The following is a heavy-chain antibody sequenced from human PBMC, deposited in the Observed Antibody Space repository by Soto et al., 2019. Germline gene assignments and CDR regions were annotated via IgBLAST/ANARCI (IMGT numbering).Heavy chain of an antibody. D-gene: IGHD2-2*01. CDR1: GGTFSSYT. CDR2: IIPILGIA. CDR3: ARIVVVPAAGDDAFDI. V-gene: IGHV1-69*02. Sequence: QVQLVQSGAEVKKPGSSVKVCWKASGGTFSSYTISWVRQAPGQGLEWMGRIIPILGIANYAQKFQGRVTITADKSTSTAYMELSSLGSEDTAVYYCARIVVVPAAGDDAFDIWGQGTMVTVSS. J-gene: IGHJ3*02.